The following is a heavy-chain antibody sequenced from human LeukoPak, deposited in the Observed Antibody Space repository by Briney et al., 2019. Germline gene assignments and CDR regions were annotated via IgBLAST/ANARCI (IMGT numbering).Heavy chain of an antibody. Sequence: HAGGSLRLSCAASGFTFSSSGMHWVRQAPGKGLEWVAFIRYDGSIQYYADSVKGRFTLSRDNSKNTLYLQMNSLRPEDTAVYYCAKDKSYFDSTGYRYFDYWGQETLVTVSP. D-gene: IGHD3-22*01. J-gene: IGHJ4*02. CDR3: AKDKSYFDSTGYRYFDY. CDR2: IRYDGSIQ. CDR1: GFTFSSSG. V-gene: IGHV3-30*02.